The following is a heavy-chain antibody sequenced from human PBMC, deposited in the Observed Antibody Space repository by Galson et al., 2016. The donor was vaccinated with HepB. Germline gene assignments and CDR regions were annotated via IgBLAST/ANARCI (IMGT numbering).Heavy chain of an antibody. CDR2: ISSSSSYI. D-gene: IGHD1-26*01. J-gene: IGHJ4*02. CDR1: GFTFSSYS. V-gene: IGHV3-21*01. Sequence: LRLSCAASGFTFSSYSMNWVRQAPGKGLEWVSSISSSSSYIYYADSVKGRFTISRDNAKDSLYLQMNSLRAEDTAVYYCARGDIVGAIFDYWGQGTLVTVSS. CDR3: ARGDIVGAIFDY.